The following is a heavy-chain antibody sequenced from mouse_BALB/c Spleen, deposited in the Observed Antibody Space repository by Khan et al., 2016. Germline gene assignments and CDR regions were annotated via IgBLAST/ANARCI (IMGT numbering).Heavy chain of an antibody. CDR1: GFDFSRYW. D-gene: IGHD1-3*01. J-gene: IGHJ3*01. V-gene: IGHV4-1*02. CDR2: INADSNTI. CDR3: AREGVVLWLAY. Sequence: EVQLVESGGGLVQPGGSLKLSCAASGFDFSRYWMNWVRQAPGKGLEWIGEINADSNTINYTPSLKDQFIISRDNAKNTLYLQMTKVRSEDTARDYCAREGVVLWLAYWGQGTLVTVSA.